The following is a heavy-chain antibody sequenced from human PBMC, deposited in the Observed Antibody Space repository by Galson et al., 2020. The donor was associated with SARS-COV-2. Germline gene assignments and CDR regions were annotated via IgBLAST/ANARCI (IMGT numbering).Heavy chain of an antibody. CDR1: GWSFSGYY. CDR2: INHSGST. Sequence: SETLSLTCAVYGWSFSGYYWSWIRQPPGKGLEWIGEINHSGSTNYNPSLKSRVTISVDTSKNQFSLKLSSVTAADTAVYYCASADYGDYHYYMDVWGKGTTVTISS. CDR3: ASADYGDYHYYMDV. J-gene: IGHJ6*03. V-gene: IGHV4-34*01. D-gene: IGHD4-17*01.